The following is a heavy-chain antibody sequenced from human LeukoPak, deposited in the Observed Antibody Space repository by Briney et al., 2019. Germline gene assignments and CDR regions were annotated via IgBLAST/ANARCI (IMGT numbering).Heavy chain of an antibody. J-gene: IGHJ4*02. D-gene: IGHD3-22*01. CDR1: GFTFSSYS. CDR2: ISSSSSYI. V-gene: IGHV3-21*01. Sequence: GGSLRLSCAASGFTFSSYSMNWVRQAPGKGLEWVSSISSSSSYIYYADSVKGRFTISRDNAKNSLYLQMNSLRAEDTAVYCCAREDDYYDSSGYVFDYWGQGTLVTVSS. CDR3: AREDDYYDSSGYVFDY.